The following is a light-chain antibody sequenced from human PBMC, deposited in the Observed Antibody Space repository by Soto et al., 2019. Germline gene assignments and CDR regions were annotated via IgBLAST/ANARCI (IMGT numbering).Light chain of an antibody. CDR1: QSISSW. CDR2: DAS. V-gene: IGKV1-5*01. Sequence: DIQMTQSPSTLSASVGDRVTITCRASQSISSWLAWYQQKPGKAPKLLIFDASSLESVVPSRFSGSGSGTEFTLTISSLQPDDFATYYCQQYNSYSSYSFGQGTKLEI. J-gene: IGKJ2*03. CDR3: QQYNSYSSYS.